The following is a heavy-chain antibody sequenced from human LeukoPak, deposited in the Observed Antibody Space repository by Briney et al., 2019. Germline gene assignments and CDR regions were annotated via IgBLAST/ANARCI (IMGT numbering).Heavy chain of an antibody. D-gene: IGHD1-1*01. Sequence: GSLRLSCAASGFPFSSYGMSWVRQAPGKGLEWVSAISGSGGSTYYADSVKGRFTISRDNSKNTLYLQMNSLRVEDTAIYYCARDRLQLQSWGQGTLVTVSS. CDR1: GFPFSSYG. V-gene: IGHV3-23*01. J-gene: IGHJ5*02. CDR2: ISGSGGST. CDR3: ARDRLQLQS.